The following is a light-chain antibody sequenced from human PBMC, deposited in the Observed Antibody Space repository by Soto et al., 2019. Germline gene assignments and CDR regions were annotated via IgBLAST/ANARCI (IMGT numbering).Light chain of an antibody. CDR1: QSVLYSSNNKNY. V-gene: IGKV4-1*01. Sequence: DIVLTQSPDSLAVSLGERATINCKASQSVLYSSNNKNYLAWYQQKPGQPPKLLIYWASTRESGVPDRFSGSGSGTDFTLTISSLQAEDVAVYSCQQCYTTPWTFGQGTKLEIK. J-gene: IGKJ1*01. CDR3: QQCYTTPWT. CDR2: WAS.